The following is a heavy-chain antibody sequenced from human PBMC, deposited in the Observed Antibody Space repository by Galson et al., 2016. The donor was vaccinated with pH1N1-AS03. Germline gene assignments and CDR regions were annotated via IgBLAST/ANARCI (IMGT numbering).Heavy chain of an antibody. Sequence: LRLSCAASGFSFEDYGMSWVRQAPGKGLEWVSGINWPGGSTGYADSVKGRFTISRDNAKKSLYLQMNSLRVEDTAFYYCARDFYDSSGYFKAPFDYWGQGALVTVSS. CDR3: ARDFYDSSGYFKAPFDY. CDR1: GFSFEDYG. V-gene: IGHV3-20*04. D-gene: IGHD3-22*01. J-gene: IGHJ4*02. CDR2: INWPGGST.